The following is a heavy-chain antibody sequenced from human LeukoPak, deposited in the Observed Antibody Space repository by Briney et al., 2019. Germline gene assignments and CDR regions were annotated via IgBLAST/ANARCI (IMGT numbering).Heavy chain of an antibody. CDR3: AREQTRGGDLDY. Sequence: GGSLRLSCAASGFTFNTYEMNWVRQAPGEGGEGFSYISGSGSSVRYADSVKGRFTISRDNAKNSLYLQMYSLRVEDTAVYYCAREQTRGGDLDYWGQGARVTVSS. J-gene: IGHJ4*02. D-gene: IGHD2-21*02. CDR1: GFTFNTYE. V-gene: IGHV3-48*03. CDR2: ISGSGSSV.